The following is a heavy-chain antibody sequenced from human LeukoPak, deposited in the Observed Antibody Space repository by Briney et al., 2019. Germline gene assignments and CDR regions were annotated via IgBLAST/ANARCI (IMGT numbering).Heavy chain of an antibody. D-gene: IGHD5-18*01. V-gene: IGHV3-23*01. J-gene: IGHJ5*02. Sequence: GGSLRLSCAASGFTFSSYAMSWVRQAPGQGLEWVSAINGSGGSTYYADSVKGRFTISRDNSKNTLYLQMNSLRAEDTAVYYCAKDRMDTAIVEDWFDPWGQGTLVTVSS. CDR3: AKDRMDTAIVEDWFDP. CDR1: GFTFSSYA. CDR2: INGSGGST.